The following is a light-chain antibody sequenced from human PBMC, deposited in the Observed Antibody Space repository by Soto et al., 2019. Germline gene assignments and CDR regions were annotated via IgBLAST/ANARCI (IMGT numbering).Light chain of an antibody. J-gene: IGKJ5*01. CDR3: QQYDSSPT. CDR2: GVC. Sequence: EMVMTQSPAILSLSPGESATLSFRASQSVSSSYLAWYQQKPGQPPTLLIYGVCSRPTGTPERFSGGGWGTFFTLTISRLEPEDFAEYYCQQYDSSPTFGQGTRLEIK. V-gene: IGKV3-20*01. CDR1: QSVSSSY.